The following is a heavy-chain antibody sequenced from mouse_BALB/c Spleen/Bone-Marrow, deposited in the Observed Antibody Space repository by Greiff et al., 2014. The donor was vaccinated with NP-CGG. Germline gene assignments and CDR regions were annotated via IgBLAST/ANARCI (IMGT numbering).Heavy chain of an antibody. D-gene: IGHD1-2*01. CDR3: ARITTATGAMDY. V-gene: IGHV2-9*02. CDR1: GFSLTNYG. Sequence: QVPLKESGPGLVAPSQSLSITCTVSGFSLTNYGVHWVRQPPGKGLEWLGVIWADGSTNYNSALMSRLSISKDNSKSQVFFKMNRLQTDDTAMYYCARITTATGAMDYWGQGTSVTVSS. CDR2: IWADGST. J-gene: IGHJ4*01.